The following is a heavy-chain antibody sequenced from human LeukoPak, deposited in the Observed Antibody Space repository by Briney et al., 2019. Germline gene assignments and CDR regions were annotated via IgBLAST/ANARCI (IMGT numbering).Heavy chain of an antibody. J-gene: IGHJ4*02. Sequence: PGGSLRLSCAASGFTFSNYWMHWVRQAPGKGLEWVASITSSSTYIFYADSVKGRFTISRDNSKNSLYLQMNSLRAEDTAVYFCARDRAGTYFPEYFDYWGQGTLVTVSS. CDR1: GFTFSNYW. CDR2: ITSSSTYI. CDR3: ARDRAGTYFPEYFDY. V-gene: IGHV3-21*01. D-gene: IGHD1-26*01.